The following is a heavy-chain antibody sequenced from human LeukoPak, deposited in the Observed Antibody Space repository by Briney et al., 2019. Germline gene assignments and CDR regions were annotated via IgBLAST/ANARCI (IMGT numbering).Heavy chain of an antibody. CDR2: IRYDGNNK. D-gene: IGHD2-15*01. CDR1: GFTFNMYG. J-gene: IGHJ6*03. CDR3: AKTFCSGGTCYPYNYYYMDV. Sequence: GGSLRLSCVASGFTFNMYGMHWVRQAPGKGLEWVGIIRYDGNNKNNADSVKGRFTISRDNSKNTVYLQMNSLRPEDTAVYYCAKTFCSGGTCYPYNYYYMDVWGKGTAVTVSS. V-gene: IGHV3-30*02.